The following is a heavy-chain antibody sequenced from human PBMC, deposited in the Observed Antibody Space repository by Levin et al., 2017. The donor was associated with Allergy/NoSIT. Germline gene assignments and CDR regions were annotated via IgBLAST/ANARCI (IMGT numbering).Heavy chain of an antibody. D-gene: IGHD3-10*01. CDR2: ISSSSRTV. J-gene: IGHJ4*02. Sequence: GGSLRLSCAASGFMFSSFTMNWVRQAPGKGLEWVAYISSSSRTVYYADSVKGRFTISRDDAKKSLYLQMNSLRAEDTAVYYCARAETYYFGSGTYSALDYWGQGTLVTVSS. CDR3: ARAETYYFGSGTYSALDY. V-gene: IGHV3-48*01. CDR1: GFMFSSFT.